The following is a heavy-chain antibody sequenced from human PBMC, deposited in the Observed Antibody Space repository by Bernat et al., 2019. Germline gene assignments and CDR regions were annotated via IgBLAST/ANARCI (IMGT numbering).Heavy chain of an antibody. Sequence: EVQLVESGGGLVQPGGSLRLSCAASGFTVSSNYMSWVRQAPGKGLEWVSVIYSGGSIYYADSVKGRFTISRDNAKNSLYLQMNSLRAEDTAVYYCARAGYCSGGSCSINWYFDLWGRGTLVTVSS. CDR2: IYSGGSI. J-gene: IGHJ2*01. D-gene: IGHD2-15*01. V-gene: IGHV3-66*01. CDR1: GFTVSSNY. CDR3: ARAGYCSGGSCSINWYFDL.